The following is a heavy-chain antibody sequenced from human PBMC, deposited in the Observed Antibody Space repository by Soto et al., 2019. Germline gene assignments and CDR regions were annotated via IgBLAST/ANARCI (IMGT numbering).Heavy chain of an antibody. CDR2: INPSGGST. CDR1: GYTFTSYY. Sequence: ASVKVSCKASGYTFTSYYMHWVRQAPGQGLEWMGIINPSGGSTSYAQKFQGRVTMTRDTSTSTVYMELSSLRSEDTAVYYCARDSKLSIAARYFDYWGQGTLVTVSS. J-gene: IGHJ4*02. V-gene: IGHV1-46*01. D-gene: IGHD6-6*01. CDR3: ARDSKLSIAARYFDY.